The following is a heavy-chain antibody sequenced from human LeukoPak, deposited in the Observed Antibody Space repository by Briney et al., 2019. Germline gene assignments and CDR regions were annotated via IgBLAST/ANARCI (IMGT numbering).Heavy chain of an antibody. J-gene: IGHJ4*02. V-gene: IGHV3-7*03. CDR2: IKKDGGER. Sequence: PGGSLRLSCAASGFTFSSYAMSWVRQAPGKGLEWVANIKKDGGERYYVDSVKGRFTISRDNAKNSLYLQMNSLRGEDTAVYYCARDKLDGDSRFDYWGQGTLVTVSS. CDR3: ARDKLDGDSRFDY. CDR1: GFTFSSYA. D-gene: IGHD4-17*01.